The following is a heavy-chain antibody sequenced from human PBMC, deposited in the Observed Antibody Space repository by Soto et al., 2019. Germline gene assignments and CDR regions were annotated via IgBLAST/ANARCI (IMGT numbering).Heavy chain of an antibody. Sequence: SETLSLTCAVYGGSFSSYYWSWIRQPPGKGLEWIGEINHSGITNYNPSLKSRVTISIDTSKNQFSLKLSSVTASDTAVYYCARHGPLTNNWNQLNFWGQGTLVIGSS. CDR1: GGSFSSYY. CDR2: INHSGIT. V-gene: IGHV4-34*01. D-gene: IGHD1-1*01. CDR3: ARHGPLTNNWNQLNF. J-gene: IGHJ4*02.